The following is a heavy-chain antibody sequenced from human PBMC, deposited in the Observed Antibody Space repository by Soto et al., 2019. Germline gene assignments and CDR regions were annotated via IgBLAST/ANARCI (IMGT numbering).Heavy chain of an antibody. D-gene: IGHD4-17*01. J-gene: IGHJ4*02. CDR1: GFTFSSYA. V-gene: IGHV3-30-3*01. Sequence: QVQLVESGGGVVQPGRSLRLSCAASGFTFSSYAMHWVRQAQGKGLEWVAVISYDGSNKYYADSVKGRFTISRDNSNNTLYLQMNSLRAEDTAVYYCASSRPIYGDYLDYWGQGTLVTVSS. CDR3: ASSRPIYGDYLDY. CDR2: ISYDGSNK.